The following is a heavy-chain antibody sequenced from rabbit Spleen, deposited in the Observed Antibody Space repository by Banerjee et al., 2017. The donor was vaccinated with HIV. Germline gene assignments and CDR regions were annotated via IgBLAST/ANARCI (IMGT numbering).Heavy chain of an antibody. CDR2: IYNGDGAT. Sequence: QEQLVESGGGLVQPEGSLTLTCTASGFSFSSSYYMCWVRQAPGKGLEWIGCIYNGDGATWYASWVNGRFTISRSTSLNTVDLKLTNLTAADTATYFCARDTSSSFSSYGMDLWGPGTLVTVS. CDR1: GFSFSSSYY. V-gene: IGHV1S43*01. D-gene: IGHD1-1*01. J-gene: IGHJ6*01. CDR3: ARDTSSSFSSYGMDL.